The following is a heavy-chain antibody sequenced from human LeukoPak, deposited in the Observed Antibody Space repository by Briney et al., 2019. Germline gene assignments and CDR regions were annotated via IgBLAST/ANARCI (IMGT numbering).Heavy chain of an antibody. V-gene: IGHV3-11*01. CDR2: ISSSGSTI. D-gene: IGHD3-22*01. Sequence: GGSLRLSCAASGFTFSDYYMSWIRQAPGKGLEWVSYISSSGSTIYYADSVKGRFTISRDNAKNSLYLQMNSLRAEDRAVYYCASRDRQNYYDSSGYYYYFDYWGQGTLVTVSS. CDR3: ASRDRQNYYDSSGYYYYFDY. CDR1: GFTFSDYY. J-gene: IGHJ4*02.